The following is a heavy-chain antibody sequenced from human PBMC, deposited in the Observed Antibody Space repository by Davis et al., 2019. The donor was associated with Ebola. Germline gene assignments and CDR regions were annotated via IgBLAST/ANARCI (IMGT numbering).Heavy chain of an antibody. CDR1: GDSVSSRNW. CDR2: IYHGGIT. CDR3: ARDLRSSGFDY. V-gene: IGHV4-4*02. D-gene: IGHD6-19*01. J-gene: IGHJ4*02. Sequence: SETLSLTCAVSGDSVSSRNWWSLVRPSPGRRLQWIWEIYHGGITNYNPSLKSRVTISVDTAKNQFSLRLTSVTAADTAVYYCARDLRSSGFDYWGQGNLVTVS.